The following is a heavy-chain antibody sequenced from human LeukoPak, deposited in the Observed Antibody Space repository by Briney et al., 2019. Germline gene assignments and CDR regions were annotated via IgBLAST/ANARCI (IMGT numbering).Heavy chain of an antibody. Sequence: GGSLRLSCAASGFTFSSYSMNWVRQAPGKGLEWVSSISSSSSYIYYADSVKGRFTISRDNAKNSLYLQMNSLRAEDTAVYYCAREGIVVVPAATGYMDVWGKGTTVTVSS. D-gene: IGHD2-2*01. V-gene: IGHV3-21*01. CDR1: GFTFSSYS. CDR2: ISSSSSYI. J-gene: IGHJ6*03. CDR3: AREGIVVVPAATGYMDV.